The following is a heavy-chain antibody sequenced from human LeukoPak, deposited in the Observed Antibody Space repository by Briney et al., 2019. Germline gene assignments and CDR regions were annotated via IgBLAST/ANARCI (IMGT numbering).Heavy chain of an antibody. V-gene: IGHV4-34*01. D-gene: IGHD3-10*01. J-gene: IGHJ6*04. CDR1: GGSFSGYY. CDR3: ARFRSTYYYGSGSYSSGMDV. Sequence: SETLPLTCAVYGGSFSGYYWSWIRQPPGKGLEWIGEINHSGSTNYNPSLKSRVTISVDTSRNQFSLKLSSVTAADTAVYYCARFRSTYYYGSGSYSSGMDVWGKGTTVTVSS. CDR2: INHSGST.